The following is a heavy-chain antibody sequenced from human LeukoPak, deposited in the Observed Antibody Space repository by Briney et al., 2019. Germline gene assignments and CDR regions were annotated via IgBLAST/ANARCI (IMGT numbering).Heavy chain of an antibody. CDR2: VSYSGST. D-gene: IGHD5-18*01. Sequence: SETLSLTCTVSGGSVSSANYYWTWIRQPPGKGLEWIGYVSYSGSTKYNLSLKSRVTISLDTSKNQFSLKLSSVTAADTAVYYCARVRGYSYGLGLDPWGQGTLVTVSS. CDR1: GGSVSSANYY. J-gene: IGHJ5*02. V-gene: IGHV4-61*01. CDR3: ARVRGYSYGLGLDP.